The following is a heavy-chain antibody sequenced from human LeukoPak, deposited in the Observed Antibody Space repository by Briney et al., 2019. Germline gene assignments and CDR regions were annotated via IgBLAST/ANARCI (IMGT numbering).Heavy chain of an antibody. CDR3: ARVRSGSYYSEPYAFDI. CDR1: GYSFTSHG. D-gene: IGHD1-26*01. V-gene: IGHV1-18*01. Sequence: GASVKVSCKASGYSFTSHGFSWVRQAPGQGLEWMGWISAYNGNTNYAQKLQGRVTMTTDTSTSTAYMELRSLRSDDTAVYYCARVRSGSYYSEPYAFDIWGQGTMVTVSS. CDR2: ISAYNGNT. J-gene: IGHJ3*02.